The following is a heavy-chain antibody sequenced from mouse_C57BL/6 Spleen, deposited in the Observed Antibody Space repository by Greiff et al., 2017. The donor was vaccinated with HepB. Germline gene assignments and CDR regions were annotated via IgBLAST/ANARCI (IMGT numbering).Heavy chain of an antibody. CDR3: AREYYGNYVLYYAMDY. D-gene: IGHD2-1*01. CDR1: GYSITSGYY. Sequence: EVKLQESGPGLVKPSQSLSLTCSVTGYSITSGYYWNWIRQFPGNKLEWMGYISYDGSNNYNPSLKNRISITRDTSKNQFFLKLNSVTTEDTATYYCAREYYGNYVLYYAMDYWGQGTSVTVSS. J-gene: IGHJ4*01. V-gene: IGHV3-6*01. CDR2: ISYDGSN.